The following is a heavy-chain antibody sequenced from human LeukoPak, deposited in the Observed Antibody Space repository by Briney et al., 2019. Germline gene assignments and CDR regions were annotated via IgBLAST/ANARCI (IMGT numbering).Heavy chain of an antibody. V-gene: IGHV1-69*06. CDR1: GYTFTSYG. CDR2: IIPIFGTA. CDR3: ARSEGVVTATPTYYFDY. Sequence: SVKVSCKASGYTFTSYGISWVRQAPGQGLEWMGGIIPIFGTANYAQKFQGRVTITADKSTSTAYMELSSLRSEDTAVYYCARSEGVVTATPTYYFDYWGQGTLATVSS. D-gene: IGHD2-21*02. J-gene: IGHJ4*02.